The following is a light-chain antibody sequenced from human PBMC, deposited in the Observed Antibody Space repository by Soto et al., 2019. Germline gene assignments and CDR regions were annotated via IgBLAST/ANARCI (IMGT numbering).Light chain of an antibody. CDR1: SSNIGSNT. CDR3: AAWDDSLNGLV. CDR2: SDN. Sequence: QSVLTQPPSASGTPGQRVTISCSGSSSNIGSNTVNWYQQLPGTAPKLLIYSDNQRPSGVPDRFSGSKSGTSVSLAISGLQSDDEADYYCAAWDDSLNGLVFGGGTKVTVL. V-gene: IGLV1-44*01. J-gene: IGLJ2*01.